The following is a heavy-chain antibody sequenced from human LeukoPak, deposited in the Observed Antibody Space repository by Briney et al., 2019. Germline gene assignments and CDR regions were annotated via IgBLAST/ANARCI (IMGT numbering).Heavy chain of an antibody. J-gene: IGHJ4*02. V-gene: IGHV3-21*01. Sequence: GGSLRLSCAASGFTFSSYSMNWVRQAPGKGLEWVSSISSSSSYIYYADSVKGRFTISRDNAKNSLYLQMNSLRAGDTAVYYCARVSCGGDCYSYFDYWGQGTLVTVFS. D-gene: IGHD2-21*02. CDR3: ARVSCGGDCYSYFDY. CDR2: ISSSSSYI. CDR1: GFTFSSYS.